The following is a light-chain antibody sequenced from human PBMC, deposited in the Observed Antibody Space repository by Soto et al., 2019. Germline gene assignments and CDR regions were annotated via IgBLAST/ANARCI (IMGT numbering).Light chain of an antibody. V-gene: IGKV3-11*01. Sequence: EIVLTQSPATLSLSPGERATLSCRASQSISNYLVWNQQKPGQAPRLLIYDASNRATGIPARFSGSGSGTDFTLTISSLEPEDFAIHYCQQRSNWPPLTFGGGTKVEIK. CDR2: DAS. CDR1: QSISNY. CDR3: QQRSNWPPLT. J-gene: IGKJ4*01.